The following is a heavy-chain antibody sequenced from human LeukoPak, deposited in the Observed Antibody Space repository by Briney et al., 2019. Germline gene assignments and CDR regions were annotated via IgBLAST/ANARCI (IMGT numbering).Heavy chain of an antibody. CDR1: GINFRASG. CDR2: IQTDESDK. J-gene: IGHJ4*02. CDR3: AREGGTVVVGRFDY. V-gene: IGHV3-30*02. D-gene: IGHD2-2*01. Sequence: GGSLTLSCAASGINFRASGMHWVRQAPGMGLEWVTFIQTDESDKRYGASVAGRFTLSRDDSKNTVYLHMNSLSPDDSPLFYCAREGGTVVVGRFDYWGQGTLVTVSS.